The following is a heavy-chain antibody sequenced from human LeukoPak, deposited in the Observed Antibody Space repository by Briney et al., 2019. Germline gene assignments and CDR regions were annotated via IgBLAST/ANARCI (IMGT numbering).Heavy chain of an antibody. V-gene: IGHV3-23*01. CDR3: AKVIFYAFDI. D-gene: IGHD3-16*02. CDR1: GFTFSSYG. Sequence: GGPLRLSCAASGFTFSSYGMSWVRQAPGKGLEWVSAISGSGGSTYYADSVKGRFTISRDNSKNTLYPQMNSLRAEDTAVYYCAKVIFYAFDIWGQGTMVTVSS. CDR2: ISGSGGST. J-gene: IGHJ3*02.